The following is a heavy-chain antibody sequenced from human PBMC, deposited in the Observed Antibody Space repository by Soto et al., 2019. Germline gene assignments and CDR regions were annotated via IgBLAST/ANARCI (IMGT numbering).Heavy chain of an antibody. CDR2: IAYDGTNK. CDR3: AKVSDRHYAMDV. V-gene: IGHV3-30*18. CDR1: GFTFNTYG. J-gene: IGHJ6*02. Sequence: GGSLRLSCAASGFTFNTYGMHWVRQAPGEGLEWVAVIAYDGTNKYYRDSVKGRFTVSRDNSKNTLYLLMNSLRPEDTAVYYCAKVSDRHYAMDVWGQGTTVTVSS.